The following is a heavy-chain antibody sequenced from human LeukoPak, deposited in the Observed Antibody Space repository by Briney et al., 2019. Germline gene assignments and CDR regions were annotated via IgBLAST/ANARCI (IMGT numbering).Heavy chain of an antibody. CDR1: GFTFSSYS. Sequence: GGSLRLSCAASGFTFSSYSMNWVRQAPGKGLEWVSSISSSSYIYYADSVKGRFTISRDNAKNSLYLQMNSLRAEDTAVYYCAREGIPSIAARLDWFDPWGQGALVTVSS. J-gene: IGHJ5*02. CDR3: AREGIPSIAARLDWFDP. CDR2: ISSSSYI. D-gene: IGHD6-6*01. V-gene: IGHV3-21*01.